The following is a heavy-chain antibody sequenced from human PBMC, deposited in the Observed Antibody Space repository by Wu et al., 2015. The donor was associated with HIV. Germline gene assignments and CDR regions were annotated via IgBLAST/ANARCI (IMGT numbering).Heavy chain of an antibody. CDR2: LKPSGGST. CDR3: ARAAMIEWLLSRPPIENPTRYGLDR. J-gene: IGHJ6*02. Sequence: QVQLVQSGAEVKKPGASVKVSCKASGYTFTRYYIHWVRQAPGQGLEWMGILKPSGGSTGYAQKFQGRVTMTRDTSTNIVYMDLKSLKSDDTAVYYCARAAMIEWLLSRPPIENPTRYGLDRLGPRDHDHRLL. CDR1: GYTFTRYY. D-gene: IGHD3-3*01. V-gene: IGHV1-46*01.